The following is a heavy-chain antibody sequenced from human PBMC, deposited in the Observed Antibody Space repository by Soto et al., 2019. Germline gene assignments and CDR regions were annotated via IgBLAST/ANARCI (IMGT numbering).Heavy chain of an antibody. Sequence: QVQLVESGGGVVQPGRSLRLSCAASGFTFSSYGMHWVRQAPGKGLEWVAVIWYDGSNKYYADSVKGRFTISRDNSKNXXYLQMTSLRVEDTAVYYCARDTARAMVRIYYGMDVWGQGTTVTVSS. J-gene: IGHJ6*02. CDR1: GFTFSSYG. V-gene: IGHV3-33*01. CDR3: ARDTARAMVRIYYGMDV. D-gene: IGHD3-10*01. CDR2: IWYDGSNK.